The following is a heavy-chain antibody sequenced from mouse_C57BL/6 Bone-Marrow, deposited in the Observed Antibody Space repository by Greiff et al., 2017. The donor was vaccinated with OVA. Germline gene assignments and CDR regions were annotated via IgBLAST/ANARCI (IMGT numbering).Heavy chain of an antibody. CDR3: ARYSNYAYAMDY. CDR2: IYPGGGYT. D-gene: IGHD2-5*01. J-gene: IGHJ4*01. CDR1: GYTFTNYW. Sequence: QVQLQSGAELVRPGTSVKMSCKASGYTFTNYWIGWAKQRPGHGLEWIGDIYPGGGYTNYNEKFKGKATLTADKSSSTAYMQFSSLTSEDSAIYYCARYSNYAYAMDYWGQGTSVTVSS. V-gene: IGHV1-63*01.